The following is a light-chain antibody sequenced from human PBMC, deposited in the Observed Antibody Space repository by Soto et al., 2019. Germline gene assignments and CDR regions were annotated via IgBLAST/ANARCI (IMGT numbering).Light chain of an antibody. J-gene: IGKJ2*01. CDR3: LHDYSFPYT. Sequence: AIQMTQFPSSLSASVGDRVTITCRARQGIRNDLGWYQQKSGRAPKLLIFGASTLQSGVPSRFSGSGSGTDFTLTISSLQPEDFATYYCLHDYSFPYTFGQGTKVEIK. CDR2: GAS. V-gene: IGKV1-6*01. CDR1: QGIRND.